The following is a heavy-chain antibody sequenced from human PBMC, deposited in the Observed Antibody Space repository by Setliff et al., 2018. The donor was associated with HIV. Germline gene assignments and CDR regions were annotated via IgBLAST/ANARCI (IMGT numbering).Heavy chain of an antibody. CDR2: INRDGSKA. V-gene: IGHV3-7*01. J-gene: IGHJ4*02. D-gene: IGHD5-12*01. CDR1: GFTFNDYW. CDR3: ATDGYLES. Sequence: LRLSCSASGFTFNDYWMAWVRQAPGKGLEWVAHINRDGSKANYVHSVQGRFTISRDNDKNSVFLQMSSLRVEDTAVYYCATDGYLESWGQGTQVTAPQ.